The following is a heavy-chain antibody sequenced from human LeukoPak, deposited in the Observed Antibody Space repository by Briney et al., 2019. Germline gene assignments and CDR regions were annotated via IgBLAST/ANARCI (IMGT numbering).Heavy chain of an antibody. D-gene: IGHD3-3*01. J-gene: IGHJ4*02. CDR1: GYSFTSYW. CDR3: ARHTRDFVDY. V-gene: IGHV5-51*01. Sequence: GKXLKLSCKGSGYSFTSYWNGWVRQMPGKGLEWMGIIYPGDSDTKYSPSFQGQVTISADKSISTAYLQWSSLKASDTAMYYCARHTRDFVDYWGQGTLVTVSS. CDR2: IYPGDSDT.